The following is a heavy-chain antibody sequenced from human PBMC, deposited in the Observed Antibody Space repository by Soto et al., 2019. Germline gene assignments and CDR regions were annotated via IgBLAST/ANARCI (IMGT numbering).Heavy chain of an antibody. V-gene: IGHV1-69*13. CDR1: GGTFSSYA. D-gene: IGHD2-2*02. Sequence: ASVKVSCKASGGTFSSYAISWVQQAPGQGLEWMGGIIPIFGTANYAQKFQGRVTITADESTSTAYMELSSLRSEDTAVYYCARASIPAAIPVFYYYGMDVWGQGTTVTVSS. J-gene: IGHJ6*02. CDR3: ARASIPAAIPVFYYYGMDV. CDR2: IIPIFGTA.